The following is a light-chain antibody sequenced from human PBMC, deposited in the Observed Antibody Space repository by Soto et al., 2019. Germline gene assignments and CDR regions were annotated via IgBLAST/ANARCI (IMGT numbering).Light chain of an antibody. CDR1: QSVSDN. V-gene: IGKV3D-15*01. J-gene: IGKJ5*01. Sequence: EVLMTQSPDTLYVSPGERVTLSCRASQSVSDNLAWYQQKPGLAPRLLIYDASRRATGIPDRFSGSGSGTDFTLTISSLQSEDFAVYYCQQYNDWPRTFGQGARLEIK. CDR3: QQYNDWPRT. CDR2: DAS.